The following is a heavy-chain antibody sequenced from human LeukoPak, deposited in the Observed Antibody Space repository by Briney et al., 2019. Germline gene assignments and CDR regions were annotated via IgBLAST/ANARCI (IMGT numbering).Heavy chain of an antibody. CDR2: ISGSGGST. CDR1: GFTFSSYA. J-gene: IGHJ4*02. V-gene: IGHV3-23*01. D-gene: IGHD6-13*01. CDR3: AKTGSRGSSWPYYFDY. Sequence: GGSLRLSCAASGFTFSSYAMSWVRQAPGKGREGGSAISGSGGSTYYADSVKGRFTISRDNSKNTLYLQMNSLRAEDTAVYYCAKTGSRGSSWPYYFDYWGQGTLVTVSS.